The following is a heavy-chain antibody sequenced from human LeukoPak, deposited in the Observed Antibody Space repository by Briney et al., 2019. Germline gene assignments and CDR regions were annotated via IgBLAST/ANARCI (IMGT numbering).Heavy chain of an antibody. V-gene: IGHV3-53*01. D-gene: IGHD6-13*01. CDR1: GFTVSSNY. J-gene: IGHJ1*01. Sequence: PGGSLRLSCAASGFTVSSNYMSWVRQAPGKGLEWVSVLYSGGSTYYADSVKGRFTISGDNSKNTLYLQMNSLRAEDTAVYYCARSRRAINITAAEDRIEYFQHWGQGTLVTVSS. CDR2: LYSGGST. CDR3: ARSRRAINITAAEDRIEYFQH.